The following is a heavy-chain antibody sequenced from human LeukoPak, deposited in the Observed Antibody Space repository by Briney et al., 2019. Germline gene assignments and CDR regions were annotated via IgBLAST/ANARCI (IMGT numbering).Heavy chain of an antibody. V-gene: IGHV4-34*01. CDR1: GGSFSGYY. D-gene: IGHD3-10*01. Sequence: SETLSLTCAVYGGSFSGYYWSWIRQPPGKGLEWIGEINHSGSTNYNPSLKSRVTISVDTSKNQFSLKLSPVTAADTAVYYCASTRGRRDYWGQGTLVTVSS. CDR3: ASTRGRRDY. CDR2: INHSGST. J-gene: IGHJ4*02.